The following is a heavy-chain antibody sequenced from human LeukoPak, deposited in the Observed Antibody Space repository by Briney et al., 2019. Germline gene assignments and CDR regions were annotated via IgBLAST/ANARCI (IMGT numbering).Heavy chain of an antibody. Sequence: SETLSLTCTVSGGSISSGAYYWSWIRQHPGKGLEWIGYIYYSGSTYYNPSLKSRVTISVDTSRNQFSLKLSSVTAADTAVYYCARDDLQWYFDLWGRGTLVTVSS. CDR3: ARDDLQWYFDL. CDR2: IYYSGST. CDR1: GGSISSGAYY. J-gene: IGHJ2*01. V-gene: IGHV4-31*03.